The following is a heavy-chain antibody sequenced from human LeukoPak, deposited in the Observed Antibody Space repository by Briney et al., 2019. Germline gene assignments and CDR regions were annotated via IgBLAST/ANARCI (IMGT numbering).Heavy chain of an antibody. CDR3: AKDGGGYFDY. Sequence: PGRSLRLSCAASGFTFSSYGMHWVRQAPGKGLEWVAVISYDGSNKYYADSVKGRFTTSRDNSKNTLYLQMNSLRAADTAVYYCAKDGGGYFDYWGQGTLVTVSS. CDR1: GFTFSSYG. D-gene: IGHD3-10*01. J-gene: IGHJ4*02. V-gene: IGHV3-30*18. CDR2: ISYDGSNK.